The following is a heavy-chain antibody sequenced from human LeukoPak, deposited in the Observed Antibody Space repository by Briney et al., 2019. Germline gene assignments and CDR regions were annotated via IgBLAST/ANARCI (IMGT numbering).Heavy chain of an antibody. V-gene: IGHV3-72*01. CDR2: IRLKAQSYTT. J-gene: IGHJ4*02. D-gene: IGHD2-8*02. CDR3: ARTTYCSGGVCYPFDY. Sequence: GGSLRLSCAASGFTFSDHYMDWVRQAPGKGLEWVGRIRLKAQSYTTEYAASVRGRFTISRDDSKNSLYLQMNSLETEDTAVYYCARTTYCSGGVCYPFDYWGQGTLVTVSS. CDR1: GFTFSDHY.